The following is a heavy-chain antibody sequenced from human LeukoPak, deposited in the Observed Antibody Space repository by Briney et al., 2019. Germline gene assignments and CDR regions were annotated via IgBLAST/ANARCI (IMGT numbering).Heavy chain of an antibody. D-gene: IGHD4-11*01. CDR1: GGSFSGYY. V-gene: IGHV4-34*01. CDR2: INHSGST. Sequence: SETLSLTCAVYGGSFSGYYWSWIRQPPGKGLEWIGEINHSGSTNYNPSLKSRVTISVDTSKNQFSLKLSSVTAADTAVYYCARGYYSNYVGDFDYWGQGTLVTVSS. CDR3: ARGYYSNYVGDFDY. J-gene: IGHJ4*02.